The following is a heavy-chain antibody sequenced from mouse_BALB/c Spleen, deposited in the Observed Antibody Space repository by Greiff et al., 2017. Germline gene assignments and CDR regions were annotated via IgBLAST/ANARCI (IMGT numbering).Heavy chain of an antibody. CDR1: GYAFTNYL. D-gene: IGHD1-1*01. CDR3: ARSPNYYGSSYGAMDY. V-gene: IGHV1-54*01. CDR2: INPGSGGT. J-gene: IGHJ4*01. Sequence: VQLQQSGAELVRPGTSVKVSCKASGYAFTNYLIEWVKQRPGQGLEWIGVINPGSGGTNYNEKFKGKATLTADKSSSTAYMQLSSLTSDDSAVYFCARSPNYYGSSYGAMDYWGQGTSVTVSS.